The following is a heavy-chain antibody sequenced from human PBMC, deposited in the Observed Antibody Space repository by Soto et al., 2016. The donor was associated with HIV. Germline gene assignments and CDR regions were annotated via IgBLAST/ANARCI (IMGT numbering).Heavy chain of an antibody. CDR1: GGSFSGYF. V-gene: IGHV4-34*01. CDR2: INHRGNS. Sequence: QVQLQQWGAGLLKPSETLSLTCAVYGGSFSGYFWTWIRQPPGKGLEWIGEINHRGNSNNKSSLKSRLTMSVDTSKNQFSLKLSSVTAADTAVYYCARRGXSSGNYYRSWYFDLWGLATPVTVSS. D-gene: IGHD3-22*01. CDR3: ARRGXSSGNYYRSWYFDL. J-gene: IGHJ2*01.